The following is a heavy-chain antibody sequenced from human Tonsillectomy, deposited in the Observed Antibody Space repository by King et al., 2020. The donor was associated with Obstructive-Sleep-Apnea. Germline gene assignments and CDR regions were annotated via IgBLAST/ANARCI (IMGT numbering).Heavy chain of an antibody. J-gene: IGHJ4*02. V-gene: IGHV1-8*01. CDR3: VRGYCSGGSCHWDYFDY. Sequence: QLVQSGAEVKKPGASVKVSCKAAGYTLTRYDINWVRQATGQGLEWMGWMNHKSGKNGSEQKVQGRVNLTSDTYISTAYMELRSLRSEETAVYKCVRGYCSGGSCHWDYFDYWGQGTLVTVSS. CDR1: GYTLTRYD. D-gene: IGHD2-15*01. CDR2: MNHKSGKN.